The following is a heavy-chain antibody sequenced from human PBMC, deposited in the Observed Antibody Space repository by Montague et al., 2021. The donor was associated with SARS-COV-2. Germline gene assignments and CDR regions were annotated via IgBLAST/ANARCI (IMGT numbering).Heavy chain of an antibody. CDR3: ARREYSYGWGD. V-gene: IGHV4-39*01. CDR2: VDYSGNT. CDR1: GGSIRSSSYY. J-gene: IGHJ4*02. D-gene: IGHD5-18*01. Sequence: SETLSLTCTVSGGSIRSSSYYRGWIRQSPGKGLEWIASVDYSGNTYYSPSLKSRLTISVDTSKNQFSLKLNSVTAADTALYYCARREYSYGWGDWGQGTLVTVSS.